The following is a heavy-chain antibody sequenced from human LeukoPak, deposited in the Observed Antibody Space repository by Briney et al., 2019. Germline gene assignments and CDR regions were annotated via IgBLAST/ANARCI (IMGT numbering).Heavy chain of an antibody. CDR2: ISAYNGNT. CDR3: ARAGVATPAGGGY. CDR1: GYTFTGYY. J-gene: IGHJ4*02. Sequence: ASVKVSCKASGYTFTGYYMHWVRQAPGQGLEWMGWISAYNGNTNYAQKLQGRVTMTTDTSMSTAYMELRSLRSDDTAVYYCARAGVATPAGGGYWGQGTLVTVSS. D-gene: IGHD5-12*01. V-gene: IGHV1-18*04.